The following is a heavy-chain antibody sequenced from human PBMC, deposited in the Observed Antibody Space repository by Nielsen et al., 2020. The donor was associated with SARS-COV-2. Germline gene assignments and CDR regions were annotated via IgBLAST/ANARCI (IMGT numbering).Heavy chain of an antibody. J-gene: IGHJ3*01. V-gene: IGHV3-7*01. CDR3: ARDWSRAFDV. CDR1: GFNFGDYG. CDR2: INPDGSEK. Sequence: GESLKISCAASGFNFGDYGMSWVRQVPGKGLEWVADINPDGSEKFYVDSVKGRFTISRDNAKNSMSLQMNSLRVEDTAVYYCARDWSRAFDVWGQGTMVTVSS.